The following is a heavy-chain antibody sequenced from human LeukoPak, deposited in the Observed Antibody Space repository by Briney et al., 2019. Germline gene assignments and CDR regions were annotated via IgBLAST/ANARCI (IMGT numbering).Heavy chain of an antibody. V-gene: IGHV3-48*01. CDR1: GFTFSTFA. Sequence: GSLRLSCAASGFTFSTFALTWVHQAPGKGLEWVSYISSSSSTIYYADSVKGRFTISRDNAKNSLYLQMNSLRAEDTAVYYCARVDLYYYYMDVWGKGTTVTVSS. CDR3: ARVDLYYYYMDV. CDR2: ISSSSSTI. J-gene: IGHJ6*03. D-gene: IGHD3/OR15-3a*01.